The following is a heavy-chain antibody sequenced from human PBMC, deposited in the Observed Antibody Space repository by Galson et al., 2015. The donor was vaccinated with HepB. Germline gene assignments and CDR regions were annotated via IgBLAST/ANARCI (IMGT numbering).Heavy chain of an antibody. V-gene: IGHV3-15*01. CDR3: VTENRRYMSGPRVTY. Sequence: SLRLSCAASGFTFTNAWIIWIRQAPGKRLEWVGRIKSSTDGGTTDYAAPVRGRFTISRDDSENTVYVHMTSLKMEDTAVYYCVTENRRYMSGPRVTYWGQGPPVTVAS. CDR1: GFTFTNAW. CDR2: IKSSTDGGTT. D-gene: IGHD3-9*01. J-gene: IGHJ4*02.